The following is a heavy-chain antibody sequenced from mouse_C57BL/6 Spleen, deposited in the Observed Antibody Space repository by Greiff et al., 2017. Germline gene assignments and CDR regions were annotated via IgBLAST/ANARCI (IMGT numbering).Heavy chain of an antibody. CDR1: GYSITSDY. CDR2: ISYSGST. V-gene: IGHV3-8*01. D-gene: IGHD1-1*01. J-gene: IGHJ1*03. Sequence: EVQLQQSGPGLAKPSQTLSLTCSVTGYSITSDYWNWIRTFPGNKLEYMGYISYSGSTYYNPSLKSRISITRDTSKNQYYLQLNSVTTEDTATYYCARGPITTVVAHWYFDVWGTGTTVTVSS. CDR3: ARGPITTVVAHWYFDV.